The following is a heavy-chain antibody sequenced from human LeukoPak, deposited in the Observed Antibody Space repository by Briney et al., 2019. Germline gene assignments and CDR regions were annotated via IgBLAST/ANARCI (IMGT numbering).Heavy chain of an antibody. Sequence: ASVTLSFTSSGYTFTIYDINWVRQATGQALELMGWMNPNSGNTGYAQKSQGRVPMNSNTSISTAYMELSSLRSEDTAVYYCARGYSGYQYYYYMDVWGKGTTVTVSS. CDR2: MNPNSGNT. CDR1: GYTFTIYD. J-gene: IGHJ6*03. D-gene: IGHD6-13*01. V-gene: IGHV1-8*01. CDR3: ARGYSGYQYYYYMDV.